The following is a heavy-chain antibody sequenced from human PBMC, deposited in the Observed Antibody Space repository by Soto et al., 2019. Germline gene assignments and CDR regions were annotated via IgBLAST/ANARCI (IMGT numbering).Heavy chain of an antibody. CDR3: ARDPLSHGDHFYLDY. J-gene: IGHJ4*02. Sequence: HPGGSLRLSCEASGFTLRNYAMTWIRQAPGKGLEWVSLISANDVGSYYADSVQGRFTISRDNSKNTLYLQMNSLRSEDTAVYYCARDPLSHGDHFYLDYWGQGALVTVSS. CDR2: ISANDVGS. D-gene: IGHD4-17*01. CDR1: GFTLRNYA. V-gene: IGHV3-23*01.